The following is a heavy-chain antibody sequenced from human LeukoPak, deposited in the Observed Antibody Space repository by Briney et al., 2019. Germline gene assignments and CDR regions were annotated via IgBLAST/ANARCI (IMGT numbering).Heavy chain of an antibody. D-gene: IGHD6-19*01. CDR3: ITYLTTDSSGWY. J-gene: IGHJ4*02. CDR1: GFSVGDYA. CDR2: IKSKTDGGTV. V-gene: IGHV3-15*01. Sequence: PGESLKISCRASGFSVGDYAMSWVRQAPGKGLEWVGRIKSKTDGGTVDYAAPVKGRFTISRDDSKDTLYLQMNSLKTEDTAVYYCITYLTTDSSGWYWGQGTLVTVSS.